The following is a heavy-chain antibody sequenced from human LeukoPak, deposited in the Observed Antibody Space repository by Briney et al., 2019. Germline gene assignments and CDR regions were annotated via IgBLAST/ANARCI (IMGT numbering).Heavy chain of an antibody. CDR1: GFTVSSNY. V-gene: IGHV3-53*01. J-gene: IGHJ2*01. CDR3: VREDVRAGHWFFDF. CDR2: IYSGGST. Sequence: GGSLRLSCAASGFTVSSNYMSWVRQAPGKGLEWVSVIYSGGSTYYAASAKGRFTISRDNAKNTLYLQMNSLRAEDTAIYYCVREDVRAGHWFFDFWGRGTLVTVYS. D-gene: IGHD4-17*01.